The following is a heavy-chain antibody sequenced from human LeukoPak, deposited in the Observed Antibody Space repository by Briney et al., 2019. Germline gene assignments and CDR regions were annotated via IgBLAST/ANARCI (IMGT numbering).Heavy chain of an antibody. CDR1: GFTFSSYA. J-gene: IGHJ4*02. CDR3: AKKGQPRVVPAAIHY. CDR2: ISGSGGST. Sequence: GGSLRLSCAASGFTFSSYAMSWVRQAPGKGLEWVSAISGSGGSTYYADSVKGRFTISRDNSKNTLYVQMNSLRAEDTAVYYCAKKGQPRVVPAAIHYWGQGTLVTVSS. V-gene: IGHV3-23*01. D-gene: IGHD2-2*01.